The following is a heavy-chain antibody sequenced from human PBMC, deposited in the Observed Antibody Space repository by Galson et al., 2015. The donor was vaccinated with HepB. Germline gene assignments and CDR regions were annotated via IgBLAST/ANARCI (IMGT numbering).Heavy chain of an antibody. D-gene: IGHD3-9*01. V-gene: IGHV3-48*02. Sequence: SLRLSCAASGFTFNRFSMNWVRQAPGKGLEWVSYISSTSSSKYYADSLRGRVTVSRDNAKNSLFLQINSLTDEDTAVYYCARSRIIFSHYDILTGYPYYFDYWDQGTLVTGSA. CDR2: ISSTSSSK. J-gene: IGHJ4*02. CDR1: GFTFNRFS. CDR3: ARSRIIFSHYDILTGYPYYFDY.